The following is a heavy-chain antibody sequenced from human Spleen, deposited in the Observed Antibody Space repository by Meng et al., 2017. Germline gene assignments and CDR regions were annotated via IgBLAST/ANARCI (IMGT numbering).Heavy chain of an antibody. CDR2: ISGGGTII. CDR3: ARDMYYYDTSGFFW. D-gene: IGHD3-22*01. Sequence: GGSLRLSCAASGFTFSDYYMNWIRQAPGKGLEWVSYISGGGTIIYYADSVKGRFTISRDNAKNSLYLQMNSLRAEDTAVYYCARDMYYYDTSGFFWWGQGTLVTVSS. V-gene: IGHV3-11*04. J-gene: IGHJ4*02. CDR1: GFTFSDYY.